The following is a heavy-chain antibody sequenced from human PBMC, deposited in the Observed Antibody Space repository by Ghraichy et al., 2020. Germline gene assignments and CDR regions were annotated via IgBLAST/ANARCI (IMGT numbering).Heavy chain of an antibody. CDR1: GFTFSSYW. CDR3: ARVPTHYYGSGSRVPGGFDP. J-gene: IGHJ5*02. Sequence: GGSLRLSCAASGFTFSSYWMHWVRQAPGKGLVWVSRINSDGSSTSYADSVKGRFTISRDNAKNTLYLQMNSLRAEDTAVYYCARVPTHYYGSGSRVPGGFDPWGQGTLVTVSS. V-gene: IGHV3-74*01. D-gene: IGHD3-10*01. CDR2: INSDGSST.